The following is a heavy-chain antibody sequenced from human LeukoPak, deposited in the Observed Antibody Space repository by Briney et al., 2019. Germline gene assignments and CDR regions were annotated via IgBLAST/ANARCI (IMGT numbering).Heavy chain of an antibody. CDR2: ISSSSSTI. V-gene: IGHV3-48*01. CDR1: GFTFSSYS. J-gene: IGHJ4*02. CDR3: ARQGYSSEVY. Sequence: PGGSLRLSCAASGFTFSSYSMNWVRQAPGKGLEWVSYISSSSSTIYYADSVKGRFTISRDNAKNSLYLQMNSLRAEDTAVYYCARQGYSSEVYWGQGTLVTVSS. D-gene: IGHD6-19*01.